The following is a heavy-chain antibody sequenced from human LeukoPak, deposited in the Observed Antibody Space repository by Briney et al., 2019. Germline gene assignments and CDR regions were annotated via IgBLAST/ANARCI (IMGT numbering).Heavy chain of an antibody. V-gene: IGHV3-23*01. CDR1: GFTFSSFG. J-gene: IGHJ4*02. D-gene: IGHD6-13*01. Sequence: PGGSLRLSCAASGFTFSSFGVSWVRQSPGKGLEWVSTISGSGGYIHYADSVQGRFTISRDNSKNTLYLQMNSLRAEDTAVYYCARALGAAAGDYFDYWGQGTLVTVSS. CDR2: ISGSGGYI. CDR3: ARALGAAAGDYFDY.